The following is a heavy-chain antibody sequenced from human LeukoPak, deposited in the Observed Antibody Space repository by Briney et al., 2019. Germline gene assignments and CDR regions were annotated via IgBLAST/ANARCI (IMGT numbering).Heavy chain of an antibody. CDR3: AKDVMHYGSGRPYYMDV. Sequence: GGSLRLSCAASGFTFDDYTMHWVRQAPGKGLEWVSLISWDGGSTYYADSVKGRFTISRDNSKNSLYLQMTSLVTEDTAVYYCAKDVMHYGSGRPYYMDVWGKGTTVIISS. D-gene: IGHD3-10*01. V-gene: IGHV3-43*01. CDR1: GFTFDDYT. J-gene: IGHJ6*03. CDR2: ISWDGGST.